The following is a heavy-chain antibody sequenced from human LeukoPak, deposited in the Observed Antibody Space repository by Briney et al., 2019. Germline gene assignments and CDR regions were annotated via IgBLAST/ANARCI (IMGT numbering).Heavy chain of an antibody. J-gene: IGHJ6*02. CDR1: GFTFSDYY. V-gene: IGHV3-11*01. CDR2: ISSSGSTM. CDR3: ARAKTEDIVVVPAAPGRYYYYGMDV. Sequence: GGSLRLSCAASGFTFSDYYMSWIRQAPGKGLEWVSYISSSGSTMYYADSVKGRFTISRDNAKNSLYLQMNSLRAEDTAVYYCARAKTEDIVVVPAAPGRYYYYGMDVWGQGTTVTVSS. D-gene: IGHD2-2*01.